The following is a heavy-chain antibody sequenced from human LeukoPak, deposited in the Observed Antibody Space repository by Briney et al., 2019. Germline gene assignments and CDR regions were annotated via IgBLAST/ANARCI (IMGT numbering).Heavy chain of an antibody. Sequence: GGSLRLSCAASGFTFSGYGMSWVRQAPGKGLEWVSAISGSGGSTYYADSVKGRFTISRDNSKNTLYLQMNSLRAEDTAVYYCAKDKWELPNQWGQGTLVTVSS. J-gene: IGHJ4*02. V-gene: IGHV3-23*01. CDR2: ISGSGGST. CDR1: GFTFSGYG. CDR3: AKDKWELPNQ. D-gene: IGHD1-26*01.